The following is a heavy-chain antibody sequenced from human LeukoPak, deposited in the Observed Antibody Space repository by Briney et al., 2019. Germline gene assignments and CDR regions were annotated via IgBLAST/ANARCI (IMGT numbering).Heavy chain of an antibody. CDR2: IYYSGST. Sequence: PSETLSLTCTVSGGSISSSSYYWGWIRQPPGKGLEWIGSIYYSGSTYYNPSLKSRVTISVDTSKNQFSLKLSSVTAADTAVYYCARGTTVTTLYAYWGQGTLVTVSS. J-gene: IGHJ4*02. V-gene: IGHV4-39*07. CDR3: ARGTTVTTLYAY. D-gene: IGHD4-17*01. CDR1: GGSISSSSYY.